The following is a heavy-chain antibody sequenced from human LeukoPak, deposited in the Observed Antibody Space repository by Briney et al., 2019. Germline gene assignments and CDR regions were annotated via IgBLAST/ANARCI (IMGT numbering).Heavy chain of an antibody. Sequence: GRSLRLSCAVSGFTFSNYGMHLVRQAPGKGLEWVAVISYDGNNKYYADSVKGRFTISRDNSKNTLYLQMNSLKPEDTAVYYCAKRFGESPAGAFDIWGQGTMVTVSS. CDR1: GFTFSNYG. J-gene: IGHJ3*02. V-gene: IGHV3-30*18. CDR3: AKRFGESPAGAFDI. D-gene: IGHD3-10*01. CDR2: ISYDGNNK.